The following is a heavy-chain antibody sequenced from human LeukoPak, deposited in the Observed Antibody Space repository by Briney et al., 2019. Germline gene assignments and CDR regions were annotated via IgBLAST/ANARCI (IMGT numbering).Heavy chain of an antibody. CDR3: AKDIQLST. D-gene: IGHD5-24*01. V-gene: IGHV3-23*01. Sequence: PGGSLRLSCAASGFTFSVAAMTCVRQAPGKGLEWVSLIGAIGESTYYADSVKGRFTISRDNSKNTLSLQMNSLRVEDTAMYFCAKDIQLSTWGLGTMVTVSS. CDR1: GFTFSVAA. CDR2: IGAIGEST. J-gene: IGHJ3*01.